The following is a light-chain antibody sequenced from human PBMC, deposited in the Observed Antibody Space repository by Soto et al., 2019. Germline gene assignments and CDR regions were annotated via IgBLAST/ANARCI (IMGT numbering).Light chain of an antibody. CDR1: RSVDDF. V-gene: IGKV3-20*01. Sequence: EIGLTQSPVTLSCSPGERATLSCRATRSVDDFVAWYQQTPGPAPSLLISDASNRATGIPDRFSGSGCGTDFTLTISRLEPEDFAVYYCQQYGSSGTFGQGTKVDIK. CDR2: DAS. J-gene: IGKJ1*01. CDR3: QQYGSSGT.